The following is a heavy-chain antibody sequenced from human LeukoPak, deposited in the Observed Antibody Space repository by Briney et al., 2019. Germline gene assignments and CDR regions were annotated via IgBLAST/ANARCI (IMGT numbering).Heavy chain of an antibody. CDR1: GGSISSGNW. D-gene: IGHD3-10*01. Sequence: SETLSLTCAVSGGSISSGNWWSWVRQSPGKGLEWIGEIYHSGSTNYNPFLKSRVAISVDKSKNQFSLTLSSVTAADTAMYYCARAGSYCLDYWGQGTLVTGSS. J-gene: IGHJ4*02. CDR3: ARAGSYCLDY. CDR2: IYHSGST. V-gene: IGHV4-4*02.